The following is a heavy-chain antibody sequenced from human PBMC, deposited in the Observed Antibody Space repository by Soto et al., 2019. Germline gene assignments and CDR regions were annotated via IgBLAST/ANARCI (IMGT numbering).Heavy chain of an antibody. J-gene: IGHJ4*02. CDR1: GNTFSNYA. Sequence: EVQLLESGGGLVPPGGFLRLSCEVSGNTFSNYAMTWVRQAPGKGLEWVSAISGSGGSTYYAGSVKGRFTISRDNSKNTLFLHMNSLRAEDTAIYYCAKAPASSLTASRPFDEWGQGTLVTVSS. D-gene: IGHD5-18*01. CDR3: AKAPASSLTASRPFDE. CDR2: ISGSGGST. V-gene: IGHV3-23*01.